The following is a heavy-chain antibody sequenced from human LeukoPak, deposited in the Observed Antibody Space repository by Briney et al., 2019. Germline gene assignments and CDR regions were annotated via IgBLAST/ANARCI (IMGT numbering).Heavy chain of an antibody. J-gene: IGHJ4*02. CDR3: AKIRKAGTTDYFDY. V-gene: IGHV3-43*02. Sequence: PGGSLRLSCAASGFTFDDYAMHWVRQAPGKGLEWVSLISGDGGSTYYADSVKGRFTISRDNSKNSLYLQMNSLRTEDTALYYCAKIRKAGTTDYFDYWGQGTLVTVSS. D-gene: IGHD1-1*01. CDR1: GFTFDDYA. CDR2: ISGDGGST.